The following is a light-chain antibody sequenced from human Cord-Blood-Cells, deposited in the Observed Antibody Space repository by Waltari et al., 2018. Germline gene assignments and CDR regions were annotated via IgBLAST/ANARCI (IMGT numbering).Light chain of an antibody. J-gene: IGKJ1*01. Sequence: EIVMTQSPATLSVSPGERATRPCRASQSVSSNLAWYQQKPGQAPRLLIYGASTRATGIPARFSGSGSGTEFTLTISSLQSEDFAVYYCQQYNNWPPRTFGQGTKVEIK. CDR2: GAS. V-gene: IGKV3-15*01. CDR3: QQYNNWPPRT. CDR1: QSVSSN.